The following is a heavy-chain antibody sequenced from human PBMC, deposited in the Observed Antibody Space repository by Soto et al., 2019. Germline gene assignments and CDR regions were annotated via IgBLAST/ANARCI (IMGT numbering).Heavy chain of an antibody. CDR2: IDPSDSYT. V-gene: IGHV5-10-1*01. CDR1: GYSFTSYW. CDR3: ARRDYSSGYVNWFDP. Sequence: PVESLKISCKGSGYSFTSYWISWVRQMPGKGLEWMGRIDPSDSYTNYSPSFQGHVTISADKSISTAYLQWSSLKASDTAMYYCARRDYSSGYVNWFDPWGQGTLVTVSS. J-gene: IGHJ5*02. D-gene: IGHD3-22*01.